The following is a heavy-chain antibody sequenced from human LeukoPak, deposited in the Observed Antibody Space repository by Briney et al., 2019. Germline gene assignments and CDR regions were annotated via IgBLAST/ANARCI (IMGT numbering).Heavy chain of an antibody. CDR2: ISSTSNHK. D-gene: IGHD6-13*01. J-gene: IGHJ3*02. CDR1: GLIFRSFS. CDR3: ATRVTADSYDASDI. Sequence: PGGSLRLSCAASGLIFRSFSRTSVRQAPGKGLEWVASISSTSNHKYHADSVKGRFTISRDNDKNSLYLQMNSLRAEDTALYYCATRVTADSYDASDIWGQGTMVTVSS. V-gene: IGHV3-21*06.